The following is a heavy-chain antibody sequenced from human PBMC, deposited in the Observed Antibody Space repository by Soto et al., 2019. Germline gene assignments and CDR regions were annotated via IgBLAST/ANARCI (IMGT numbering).Heavy chain of an antibody. V-gene: IGHV4-34*01. CDR3: ARGVASSGRYYSPRYYYGMDV. D-gene: IGHD1-26*01. CDR1: GGSFSGYY. CDR2: INHSGST. Sequence: SETLSLTCAVYGGSFSGYYWSWIRQPPGKGLEWIGEINHSGSTNYNPSLKSRVTISVDTSKNQFSLKLSSVTAADTAVYYCARGVASSGRYYSPRYYYGMDVWGQGTTATV. J-gene: IGHJ6*02.